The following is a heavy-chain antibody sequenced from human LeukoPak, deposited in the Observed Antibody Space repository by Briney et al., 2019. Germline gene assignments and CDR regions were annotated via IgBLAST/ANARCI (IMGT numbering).Heavy chain of an antibody. J-gene: IGHJ4*02. CDR1: GYTFTSYD. V-gene: IGHV1-8*01. CDR2: MNPNSGNT. Sequence: ASVKVSCKASGYTFTSYDINWVRQATGQGLEWMGWMNPNSGNTGYAQKFQGRVTMTRNTPISTAYMELSSLRSEDTAVYYCARGLWSSGYDWGIDYWGQGTLVTVSS. CDR3: ARGLWSSGYDWGIDY. D-gene: IGHD5-12*01.